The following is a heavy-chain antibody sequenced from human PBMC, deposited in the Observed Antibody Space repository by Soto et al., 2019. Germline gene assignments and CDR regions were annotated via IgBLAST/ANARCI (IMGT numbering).Heavy chain of an antibody. D-gene: IGHD6-19*01. CDR3: AKDRYVRYSSGWYPYY. CDR1: GFTFSSYA. J-gene: IGHJ4*02. V-gene: IGHV3-23*01. CDR2: ISGSGGST. Sequence: GGSLRLSCAASGFTFSSYAMSWVRQAPGKGLEWVSAISGSGGSTYYADSVKGRFTISRDNSKNTLYLQMNSLRAEDTAVYYCAKDRYVRYSSGWYPYYWGQGTLVTVSS.